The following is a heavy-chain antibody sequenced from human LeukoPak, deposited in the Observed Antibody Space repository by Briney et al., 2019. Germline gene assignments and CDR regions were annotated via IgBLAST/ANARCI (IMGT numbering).Heavy chain of an antibody. Sequence: PSETLSLTCAVYGGSFSGYYWSWIRQPPGKGLEWIGSIYYSGSTYYNPSLKSRVTISVDTSKNQFSLKLSSVTAADTAVYYCARRGRARIIVGPGRYFDYWGQGTLVTVSS. D-gene: IGHD1-14*01. CDR2: IYYSGST. J-gene: IGHJ4*02. V-gene: IGHV4-34*01. CDR1: GGSFSGYY. CDR3: ARRGRARIIVGPGRYFDY.